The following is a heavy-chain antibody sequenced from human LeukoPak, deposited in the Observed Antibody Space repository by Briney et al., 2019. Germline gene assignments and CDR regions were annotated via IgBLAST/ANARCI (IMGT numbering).Heavy chain of an antibody. CDR1: GGTFNSFV. CDR3: ARDLHTMTVDY. J-gene: IGHJ4*02. CDR2: IIPIFGTP. D-gene: IGHD3-22*01. Sequence: SVKVSCKASGGTFNSFVINWVRQAPGQGLEWMGGIIPIFGTPNYPQKFQDRVTITTDESTSTSYMELSSLRSEDTAVYYCARDLHTMTVDYWGQGTLVTVSS. V-gene: IGHV1-69*05.